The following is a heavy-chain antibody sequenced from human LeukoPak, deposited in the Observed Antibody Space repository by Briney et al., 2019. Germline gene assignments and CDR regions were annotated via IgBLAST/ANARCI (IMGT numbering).Heavy chain of an antibody. J-gene: IGHJ4*02. Sequence: GGSLRLSCTASGFTFSNYWMNWVRQAPGKGPEWVANTNKDGSEKYYVDFVKGRFTISRDNAENSLYLQMNNLRAEDTAVYYCTRGGRSAPFDYWSQGTLVTVSS. CDR2: TNKDGSEK. CDR3: TRGGRSAPFDY. V-gene: IGHV3-7*02. D-gene: IGHD1-26*01. CDR1: GFTFSNYW.